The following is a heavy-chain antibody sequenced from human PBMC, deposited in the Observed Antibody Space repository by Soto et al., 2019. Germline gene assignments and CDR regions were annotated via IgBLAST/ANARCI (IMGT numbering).Heavy chain of an antibody. J-gene: IGHJ2*01. D-gene: IGHD6-19*01. CDR1: GFTFSSYA. Sequence: EVQLLESGGGLVQPGGSLSLSCAASGFTFSSYAMSWVRQAPGKGLEWVSAISGSGGSTYYADSVKGRFTISRDNSKNTRDLQMNSLRAEDTAVYYCAKDHSSGWYLVNWYFDLSGRGTLVTVSS. V-gene: IGHV3-23*01. CDR3: AKDHSSGWYLVNWYFDL. CDR2: ISGSGGST.